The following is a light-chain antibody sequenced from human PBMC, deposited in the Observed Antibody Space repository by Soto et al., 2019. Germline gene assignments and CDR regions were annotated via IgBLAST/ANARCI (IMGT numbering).Light chain of an antibody. J-gene: IGLJ1*01. V-gene: IGLV2-23*02. CDR1: SSDVGSYNL. CDR3: CSYAGTPYV. CDR2: EVS. Sequence: QSALTQPASVSGSHGQSSTISCTGTSSDVGSYNLVSWYQQHPGKAPKLMIYEVSKRPSGVSNRFSGSKSGNTASLTISGLQAEDEADYYCCSYAGTPYVFGTGTKVTVL.